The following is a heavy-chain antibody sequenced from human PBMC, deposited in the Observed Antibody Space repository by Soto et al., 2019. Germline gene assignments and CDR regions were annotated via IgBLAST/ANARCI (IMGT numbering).Heavy chain of an antibody. CDR2: IHQNGTER. V-gene: IGHV3-7*01. J-gene: IGHJ4*02. Sequence: EVQLVESGGGLVHPGGSLRLSCVVSGFTFSGYWMHWVRQAPGKGLEGVANIHQNGTERYYVDSVKGRFTISRDNAKNSLYLHMNSLRAEDTAVYYCPGSGSFSLWGQGTLVTVSS. CDR1: GFTFSGYW. CDR3: PGSGSFSL. D-gene: IGHD3-10*01.